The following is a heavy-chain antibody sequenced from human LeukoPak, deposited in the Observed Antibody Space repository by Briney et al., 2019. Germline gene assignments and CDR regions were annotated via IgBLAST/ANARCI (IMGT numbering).Heavy chain of an antibody. CDR2: INRDGSEK. CDR1: GFTFSTYW. V-gene: IGHV3-7*01. J-gene: IGHJ4*02. D-gene: IGHD1-26*01. Sequence: GGSLRLPCAASGFTFSTYWMTWVRQAPGKGLEWVANINRDGSEKYYVDSVKGRFTISRDNAKNSLYLQMVSLRAEDTAMYYCARDASGSFYDYWGQGTLVTVSS. CDR3: ARDASGSFYDY.